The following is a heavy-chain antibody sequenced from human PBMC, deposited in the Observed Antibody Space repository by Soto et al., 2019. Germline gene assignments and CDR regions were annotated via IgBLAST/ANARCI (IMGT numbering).Heavy chain of an antibody. J-gene: IGHJ4*02. Sequence: QVQLVESGGGVVQPGRSLRLSCAASGFTFSSYGMHWVRQAPGKGLEWVAVISYDGSNKYYADSVKGRFTISRDNSKNTLYLQMNSLRAEDTAVYYCAKDHSNYVEYYFDYWGQGTLVTVSS. CDR1: GFTFSSYG. D-gene: IGHD4-4*01. CDR2: ISYDGSNK. V-gene: IGHV3-30*18. CDR3: AKDHSNYVEYYFDY.